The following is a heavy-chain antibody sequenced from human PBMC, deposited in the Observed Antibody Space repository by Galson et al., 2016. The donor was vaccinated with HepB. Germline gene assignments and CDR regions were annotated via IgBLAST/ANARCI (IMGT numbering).Heavy chain of an antibody. CDR1: GDSLTEVS. Sequence: SVKVSCKVSGDSLTEVSMHWVRQAPGKSPEWMGYFDPEDGERTYAQTLEGRVTMTEDTSSDTAYMELNSLTSEDTAVYYCATDLDCGGDCYSLSWGLGTLVTVSS. CDR2: FDPEDGER. CDR3: ATDLDCGGDCYSLS. D-gene: IGHD2-21*01. V-gene: IGHV1-24*01. J-gene: IGHJ5*02.